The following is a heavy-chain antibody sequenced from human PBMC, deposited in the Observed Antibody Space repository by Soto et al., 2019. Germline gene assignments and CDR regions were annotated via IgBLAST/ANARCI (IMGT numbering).Heavy chain of an antibody. CDR2: IDPSDSYT. V-gene: IGHV5-10-1*01. CDR1: GYSFTSYW. J-gene: IGHJ3*02. CDR3: ASLPFFRLTKVSFLSDAFDI. D-gene: IGHD4-17*01. Sequence: GESLKISCKGSGYSFTSYWFSWVRQMPGKGLGWMGRIDPSDSYTNDSPSFQGHVTISADKSISTAYLQWSSLTASDTAMYYCASLPFFRLTKVSFLSDAFDIWGQGTMVTVSS.